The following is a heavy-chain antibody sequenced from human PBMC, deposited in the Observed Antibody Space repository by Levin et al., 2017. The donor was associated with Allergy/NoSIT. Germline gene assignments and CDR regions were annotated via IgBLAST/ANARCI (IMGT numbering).Heavy chain of an antibody. CDR1: GFTFSRYA. CDR2: ISGSGGST. Sequence: GGSLRLSCAASGFTFSRYAMSWVRQAPGKGLGWVSAISGSGGSTYSADSVKGRFTISRDNSKNTLYLQMNSVRAEDTAVYYCAAIGIWNEYAFDIWGQGTMVTVSS. CDR3: AAIGIWNEYAFDI. J-gene: IGHJ3*02. D-gene: IGHD1-1*01. V-gene: IGHV3-23*01.